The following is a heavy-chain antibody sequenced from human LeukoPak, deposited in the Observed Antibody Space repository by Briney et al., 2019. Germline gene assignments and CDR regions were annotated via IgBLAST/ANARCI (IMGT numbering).Heavy chain of an antibody. Sequence: GGSLRLSCAASGFIFTNFWMSWVRQAPGKGLEWVANTRPDGSETYYVDSVRGRFTVSRDNAKNSLYLQMDTLRVEDTAVYYCARERGPWGQGTLVTVSS. CDR3: ARERGP. CDR2: TRPDGSET. CDR1: GFIFTNFW. V-gene: IGHV3-7*01. J-gene: IGHJ5*02.